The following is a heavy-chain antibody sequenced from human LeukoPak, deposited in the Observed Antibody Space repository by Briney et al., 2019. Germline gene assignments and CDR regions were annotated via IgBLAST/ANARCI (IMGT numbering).Heavy chain of an antibody. CDR2: IIPIFGTA. Sequence: SVKVSCKASGGTFSSYAISWVRQAPGQGLEWMGGIIPIFGTANYAQKFQGRVTITTDESTSTAYMELSSLRSEDTAVYYCARGDYVWGSYRNTIVFYYMDVWGKGTTITVSS. J-gene: IGHJ6*03. CDR3: ARGDYVWGSYRNTIVFYYMDV. CDR1: GGTFSSYA. D-gene: IGHD3-16*02. V-gene: IGHV1-69*05.